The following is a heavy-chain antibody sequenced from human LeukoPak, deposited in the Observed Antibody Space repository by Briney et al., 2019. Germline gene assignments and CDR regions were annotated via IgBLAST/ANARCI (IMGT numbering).Heavy chain of an antibody. CDR1: GYTFNSYG. D-gene: IGHD2-15*01. J-gene: IGHJ6*02. V-gene: IGHV1-69*04. CDR2: IIPILGIA. CDR3: ARSYCSGGSCYSQDYYYGMDV. Sequence: SVKVSCKASGYTFNSYGITWVRQAPGQGLEWMGRIIPILGIANYAQKFQGRVTITADKSTSTAYMELSSLRSEDTAVYYCARSYCSGGSCYSQDYYYGMDVWGQGTTVTVSS.